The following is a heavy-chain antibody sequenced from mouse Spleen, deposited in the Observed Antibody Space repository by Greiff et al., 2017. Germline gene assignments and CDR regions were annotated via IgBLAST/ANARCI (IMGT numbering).Heavy chain of an antibody. CDR3: ARDRDRFAY. CDR2: ISYDGSN. CDR1: GYSITSGYY. Sequence: EVQLQQSGPGLVKPSQSLSLTCSVTGYSITSGYYWNWIRQFPGNKLEWLGYISYDGSNNYNPSLKNRISITRDTSKNQFFLKLNSVTTEDTATYYCARDRDRFAYWGQGTLVTVSA. J-gene: IGHJ3*01. V-gene: IGHV3-6*01. D-gene: IGHD3-3*01.